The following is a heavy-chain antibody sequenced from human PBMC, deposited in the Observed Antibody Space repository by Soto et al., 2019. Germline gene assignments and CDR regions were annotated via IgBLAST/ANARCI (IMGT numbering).Heavy chain of an antibody. J-gene: IGHJ6*02. Sequence: EVHLVESGGGLVKPGGSLRLSCAVSGFTFSSCTMNWVRQAPGKGLEWVSTISPSTSHIYYADSVKGRFTISRDNAKNSLFLQMNSLRAEDTAVYYCSGCSGGACHRNWGMDVWGQGTTVTVSS. CDR1: GFTFSSCT. CDR2: ISPSTSHI. D-gene: IGHD2-15*01. CDR3: SGCSGGACHRNWGMDV. V-gene: IGHV3-21*01.